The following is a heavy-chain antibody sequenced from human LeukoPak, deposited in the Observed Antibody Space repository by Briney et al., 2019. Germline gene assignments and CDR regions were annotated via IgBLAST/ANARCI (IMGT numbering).Heavy chain of an antibody. CDR1: GGTFSSYA. V-gene: IGHV1-69*01. J-gene: IGHJ4*02. CDR3: AGAGPIDFYDYGDYWRGYYFEY. CDR2: IIPIFGTA. Sequence: AAVTVSCMASGGTFSSYAIRGVRQAPGQGGEGVGGIIPIFGTANYAQKFQGRVTITADESTSTAYMELSSLRSEDTAVYYCAGAGPIDFYDYGDYWRGYYFEYWGQGTRVTVP. D-gene: IGHD4-17*01.